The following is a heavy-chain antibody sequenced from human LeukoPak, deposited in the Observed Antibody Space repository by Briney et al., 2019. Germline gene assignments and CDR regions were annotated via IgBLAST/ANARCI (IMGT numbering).Heavy chain of an antibody. J-gene: IGHJ4*02. CDR1: GYTLTELS. Sequence: ASVKVSCKVSGYTLTELSMHWVRQAPGKGLEWMGGFDPEDGETIYAQKFQGRVTMTEDTSTDTAYMELSSLRSEDTAVYYCATDKPLGILTGHSPPRDYWGQGTLVTVSS. D-gene: IGHD3-9*01. V-gene: IGHV1-24*01. CDR3: ATDKPLGILTGHSPPRDY. CDR2: FDPEDGET.